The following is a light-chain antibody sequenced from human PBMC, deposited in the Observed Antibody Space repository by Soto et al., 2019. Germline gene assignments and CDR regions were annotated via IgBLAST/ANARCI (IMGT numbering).Light chain of an antibody. J-gene: IGKJ2*01. CDR3: QQRSNWPGT. CDR1: QSVSSY. CDR2: DAS. Sequence: EIVLTQSPATLSLSPGEIATLSCRASQSVSSYLAWYQQKPGQAPRLLIYDASNRATGIPARFSGSGSGTDFTLPISSLEPEDVAVYYCQQRSNWPGTFGQGTKLEIK. V-gene: IGKV3-11*01.